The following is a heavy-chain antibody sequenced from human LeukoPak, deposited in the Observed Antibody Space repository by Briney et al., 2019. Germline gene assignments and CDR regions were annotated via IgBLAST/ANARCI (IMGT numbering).Heavy chain of an antibody. J-gene: IGHJ5*02. Sequence: ASVKVSCKVSGYTLTELSMHWVRQAPGKGLEWMGGFDPEDGETIYAQKFQGRVTMTEDTSTDTAYMELSSLRSEDTAVYYCATDAPYSSSWYRNNRFDPWGQGTLVTVSS. CDR3: ATDAPYSSSWYRNNRFDP. CDR1: GYTLTELS. CDR2: FDPEDGET. V-gene: IGHV1-24*01. D-gene: IGHD6-13*01.